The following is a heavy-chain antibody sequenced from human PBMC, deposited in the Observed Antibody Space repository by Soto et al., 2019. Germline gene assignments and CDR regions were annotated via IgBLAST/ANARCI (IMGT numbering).Heavy chain of an antibody. Sequence: QVQLQESGPGLVKPSETLSLTCTVSGGSISSYYWSWIRQPPGKGLEWIGYIYYSGSTNYNPSLKSRVTISVDTSKNQFSLKLSSVTAADTAVYYCARRGWTGEAVAGTWVFDYWGQGTLVTVSS. CDR2: IYYSGST. CDR3: ARRGWTGEAVAGTWVFDY. CDR1: GGSISSYY. V-gene: IGHV4-59*08. J-gene: IGHJ4*02. D-gene: IGHD6-19*01.